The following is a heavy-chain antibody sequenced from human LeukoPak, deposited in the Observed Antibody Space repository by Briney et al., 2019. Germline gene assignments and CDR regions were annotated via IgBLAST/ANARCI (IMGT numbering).Heavy chain of an antibody. Sequence: PSETLSLTCTVSGGSISSTNYYWAWIRQPPGKGLGWIGSFYYSGSTYCTPSLRSRVTISVDTSKNQFSLELSSVTAADTAVYYCAKQKQLVHWFDPWGQGTLVTVSS. V-gene: IGHV4-39*01. J-gene: IGHJ5*02. CDR2: FYYSGST. D-gene: IGHD6-13*01. CDR1: GGSISSTNYY. CDR3: AKQKQLVHWFDP.